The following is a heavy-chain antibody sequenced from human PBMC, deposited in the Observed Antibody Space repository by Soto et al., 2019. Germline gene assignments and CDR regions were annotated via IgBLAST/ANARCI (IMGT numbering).Heavy chain of an antibody. CDR2: ISGSGAST. V-gene: IGHV3-23*01. CDR1: GFTFSSYA. J-gene: IGHJ4*02. CDR3: AHFDWFIDY. Sequence: EVQLLETGGGLVQPGGSLRLYCAASGFTFSSYAMSWVRQAPGKGLEWVSAISGSGASTYYADSVKGRFTISRDNSKNTLYLQMNSLRAEDTAVYYCAHFDWFIDYWGQGTLVTVSS. D-gene: IGHD3-9*01.